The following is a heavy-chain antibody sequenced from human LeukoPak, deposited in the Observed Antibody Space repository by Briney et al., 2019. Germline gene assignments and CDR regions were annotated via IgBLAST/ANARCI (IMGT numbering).Heavy chain of an antibody. D-gene: IGHD1-26*01. V-gene: IGHV4-59*08. CDR1: GDSFSYFY. CDR2: IYNSGST. CDR3: ARVYSGSYYFPEYYFDY. Sequence: PSETLSLTCTVSGDSFSYFYWSWIRQPPGKGLEWIGYIYNSGSTNYNPSLKSRVTISLDTSKNQFSLKLSSVTAADTAVYYCARVYSGSYYFPEYYFDYWGQGTLVTVSS. J-gene: IGHJ4*02.